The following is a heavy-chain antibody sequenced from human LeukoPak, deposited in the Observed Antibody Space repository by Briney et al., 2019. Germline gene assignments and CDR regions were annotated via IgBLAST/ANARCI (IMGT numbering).Heavy chain of an antibody. CDR3: ARVRVRGCSSTSCYYPY. V-gene: IGHV1-2*02. D-gene: IGHD2-2*01. Sequence: GASVKVSCKASGYTFTGYYMHWVRQAPGQGLEWMGWINPNSGGTNYAQKFQGRVTMTRDTSISTAYMELSRLRSDDTAVYYCARVRVRGCSSTSCYYPYWGQGTLVTVSS. CDR1: GYTFTGYY. CDR2: INPNSGGT. J-gene: IGHJ4*02.